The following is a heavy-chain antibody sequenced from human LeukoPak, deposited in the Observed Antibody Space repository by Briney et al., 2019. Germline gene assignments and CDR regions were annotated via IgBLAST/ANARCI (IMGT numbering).Heavy chain of an antibody. V-gene: IGHV3-9*01. CDR3: ARASYYYDTTGLGAVDI. Sequence: GRSLRLSCAVSGCTFNDHAMYWVRKAPGKGMEWVSGINWNSDNIGYADSVKGRFTISRDDAKNSLFLQMNSLRTEDTALYYCARASYYYDTTGLGAVDIWGQGTMVTVSS. D-gene: IGHD3-22*01. J-gene: IGHJ3*02. CDR2: INWNSDNI. CDR1: GCTFNDHA.